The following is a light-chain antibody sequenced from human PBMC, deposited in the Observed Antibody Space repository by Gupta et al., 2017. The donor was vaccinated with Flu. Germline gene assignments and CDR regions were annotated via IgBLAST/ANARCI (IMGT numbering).Light chain of an antibody. CDR1: QEIDDD. V-gene: IGKV5-2*01. CDR3: LQHDMFPLP. J-gene: IGKJ2*01. Sequence: ETTLTQSPAFMSATPGDKVSISCKASQEIDDDLNWYQQKPGEAPIFIIQEVTTLVPGIPPRFSGRGYGKDFTHTIDNRQSEDAAYYFCLQHDMFPLPFGQGTQVEIK. CDR2: EVT.